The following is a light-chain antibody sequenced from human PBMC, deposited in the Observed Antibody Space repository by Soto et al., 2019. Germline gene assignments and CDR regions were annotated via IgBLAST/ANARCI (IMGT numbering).Light chain of an antibody. J-gene: IGKJ4*01. CDR2: AAS. CDR3: QQLNSYPLT. Sequence: DIQLTQPPSFLHSSVGDRVTITCRARQGICTYLAWYQQKPGKAPGLLMYAASTLQRGVSSRFSGSGSGTEFTLTISNLQPEDFATYYCQQLNSYPLTFGGGTKVEIK. V-gene: IGKV1-9*01. CDR1: QGICTY.